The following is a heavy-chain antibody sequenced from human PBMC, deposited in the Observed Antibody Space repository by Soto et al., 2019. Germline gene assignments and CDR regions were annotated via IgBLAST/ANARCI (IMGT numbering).Heavy chain of an antibody. CDR1: GYSFTSYW. Sequence: GGSLKISCKGSGYSFTSYWISWVRQMPGKGLEWMGRIDPSDSYTNYSPSFQGHVTISADKAISTAYLQWSSRKASDTAMYYCARNPATYHDILTGYYPYYYYRMDVWGQGTTVTVSS. V-gene: IGHV5-10-1*01. J-gene: IGHJ6*02. CDR2: IDPSDSYT. D-gene: IGHD3-9*01. CDR3: ARNPATYHDILTGYYPYYYYRMDV.